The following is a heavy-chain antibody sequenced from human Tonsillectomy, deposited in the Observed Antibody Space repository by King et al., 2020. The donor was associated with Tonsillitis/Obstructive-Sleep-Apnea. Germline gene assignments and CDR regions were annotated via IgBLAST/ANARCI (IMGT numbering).Heavy chain of an antibody. CDR1: VYTFTRYG. D-gene: IGHD3-10*01. J-gene: IGHJ4*02. CDR3: ARDSGYGSGSYSADY. V-gene: IGHV1-18*01. Sequence: QLVQSGAEVKKPGASVKVSCKASVYTFTRYGISWVRQAAGQGLKWKGWISTYDYDTNFAQKLQGRITMTTDTSTRTVYMELRRLRSVDTAVYYCARDSGYGSGSYSADYWGQGTLVTVSS. CDR2: ISTYDYDT.